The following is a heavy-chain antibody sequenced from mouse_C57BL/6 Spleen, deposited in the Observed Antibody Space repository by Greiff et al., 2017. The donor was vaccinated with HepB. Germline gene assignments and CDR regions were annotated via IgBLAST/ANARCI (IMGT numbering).Heavy chain of an antibody. Sequence: QVQLQQPGAELVMPGASVKLSCKASGYTFTSYWMHWVKQRPGQGLEWIGEIDPSDSYTNYNQKFKGKSTLTVDKSSSTAYMQLSSLTSEDSAVYYCARNGYYGPYAMDYWGQGTSGTVSS. J-gene: IGHJ4*01. D-gene: IGHD2-3*01. V-gene: IGHV1-69*01. CDR1: GYTFTSYW. CDR2: IDPSDSYT. CDR3: ARNGYYGPYAMDY.